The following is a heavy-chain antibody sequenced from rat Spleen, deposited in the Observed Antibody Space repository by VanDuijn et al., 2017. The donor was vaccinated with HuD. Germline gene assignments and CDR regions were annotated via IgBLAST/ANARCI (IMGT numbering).Heavy chain of an antibody. CDR2: ISKTGGST. CDR3: ARHYGGYSEYVMDA. Sequence: EVQLVESGGGLVQPGRSLKLSCVASRFTFNNYWMTWIRQAPGKGLEWVASISKTGGSTYYPDSVKGRFTISRDNAKSTLYLQMDSLRSEDTATYYCARHYGGYSEYVMDAWGQGASVTVSS. V-gene: IGHV5-31*01. J-gene: IGHJ4*01. CDR1: RFTFNNYW. D-gene: IGHD1-11*01.